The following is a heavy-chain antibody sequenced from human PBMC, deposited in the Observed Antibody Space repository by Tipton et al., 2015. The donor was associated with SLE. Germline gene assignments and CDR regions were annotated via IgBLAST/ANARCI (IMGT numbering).Heavy chain of an antibody. D-gene: IGHD1-26*01. V-gene: IGHV3-11*01. CDR2: ISSSGSTI. CDR3: ARSYSGADAFDI. Sequence: SLRLSCTASGFTFSDYYMSWIRQAPGKGLEWVSYISSSGSTIYYADSVKGRFTIPRDNAKNSLYLQMNSLRAEDTAVYYCARSYSGADAFDIWGQGTMVTVSS. J-gene: IGHJ3*02. CDR1: GFTFSDYY.